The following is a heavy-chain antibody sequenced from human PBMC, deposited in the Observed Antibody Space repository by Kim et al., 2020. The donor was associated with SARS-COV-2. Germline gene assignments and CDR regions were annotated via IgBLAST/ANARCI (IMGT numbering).Heavy chain of an antibody. CDR2: IYYSGST. Sequence: SETLSLTCTVSGGSISSSSYYWGWIRQPPGKGLEWIGSIYYSGSTYYNPSLKSRVTISVDTSKNQFSLKLSSVTAADTAVYYCATPLPWYSSSWSTLYYYYYYGMDVWGQGTTVTVSS. CDR1: GGSISSSSYY. D-gene: IGHD6-13*01. CDR3: ATPLPWYSSSWSTLYYYYYYGMDV. J-gene: IGHJ6*02. V-gene: IGHV4-39*01.